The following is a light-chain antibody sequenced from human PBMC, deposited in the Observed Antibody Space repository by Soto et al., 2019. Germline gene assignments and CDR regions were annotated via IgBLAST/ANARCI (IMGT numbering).Light chain of an antibody. CDR1: QSVSGDY. Sequence: EVVLTQSPDILSLSPGERASLSCRASQSVSGDYVAWYQQKPGQAPGLLIHGASNRATGIPDRFSGSGSGTDFPLTISRLEPEVCAVYFCHRYRSSPTFVQGTRLEIK. V-gene: IGKV3-20*01. J-gene: IGKJ2*01. CDR2: GAS. CDR3: HRYRSSPT.